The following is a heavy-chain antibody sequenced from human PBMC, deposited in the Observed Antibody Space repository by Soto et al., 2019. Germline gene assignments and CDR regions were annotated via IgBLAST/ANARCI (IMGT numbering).Heavy chain of an antibody. CDR3: VKAQEASRNVNSFLDS. CDR1: GFTLSEYA. Sequence: GGSLRLSCAASGFTLSEYAMRWVRQAPGKGLEWVAVITGSGDRAFYADSVKGRLTVSRDNSKNMLYLHMNSLRADDTAVYYFVKAQEASRNVNSFLDSWGRGTRVTSPQ. V-gene: IGHV3-23*01. J-gene: IGHJ4*02. D-gene: IGHD2-8*01. CDR2: ITGSGDRA.